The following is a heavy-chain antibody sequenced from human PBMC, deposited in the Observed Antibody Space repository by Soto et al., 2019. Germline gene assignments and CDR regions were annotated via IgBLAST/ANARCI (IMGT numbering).Heavy chain of an antibody. D-gene: IGHD6-13*01. CDR1: GYTFTSYG. CDR3: ARDRPYSISREPIEY. V-gene: IGHV1-18*04. Sequence: ASVKVSCKASGYTFTSYGISWVRQAPGQGLEWVGWISAYNGNSNYAQKYQGRVTMTTDTSTSTAYMELRSLRSDDTAVYYCARDRPYSISREPIEYWAQGTLVIVS. CDR2: ISAYNGNS. J-gene: IGHJ4*02.